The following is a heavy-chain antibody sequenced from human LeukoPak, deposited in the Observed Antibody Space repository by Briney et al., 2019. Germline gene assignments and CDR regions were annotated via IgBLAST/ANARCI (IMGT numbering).Heavy chain of an antibody. CDR3: ARDHGSQDSGAWYVFDY. V-gene: IGHV3-23*01. CDR2: INHLGHT. Sequence: GGSLRLSCAACGFTFNHYAMSWVRQAQGKGLMGFSGINHLGHTCYADSVKGRFTISRDNSQNPLFLQMNSLRADDTAEYFCARDHGSQDSGAWYVFDYWGRGTLVTVSS. CDR1: GFTFNHYA. D-gene: IGHD6-19*01. J-gene: IGHJ4*02.